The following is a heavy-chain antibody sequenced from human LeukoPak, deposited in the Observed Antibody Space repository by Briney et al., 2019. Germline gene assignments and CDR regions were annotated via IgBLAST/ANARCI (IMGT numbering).Heavy chain of an antibody. CDR3: ARDPGYDFWSGYWSPFYFEY. CDR1: GFTFSSYS. V-gene: IGHV3-48*01. J-gene: IGHJ4*02. CDR2: ISSSSSHI. Sequence: GGSLRLSCAASGFTFSSYSMNWVRQAPGKGLEWVSYISSSSSHIYYADSVKGRFTISRDNAKNSLYLQMNSLRAEDTAVYYCARDPGYDFWSGYWSPFYFEYWGQGTLVTVSS. D-gene: IGHD3-3*01.